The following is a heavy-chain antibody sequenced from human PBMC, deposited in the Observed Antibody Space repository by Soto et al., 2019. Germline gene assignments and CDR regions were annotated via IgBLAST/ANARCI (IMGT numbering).Heavy chain of an antibody. Sequence: ASLKVSCKASGYTFTSYGISWVRQAPGQGLEWMGWISAYNGNTNYAQKLQGRVTMTTDTSTSTAYMELRSLRSDDTAVYYCARDSPLDYDILTGWPLTVLEGIDYWGQGTLVTVSS. CDR3: ARDSPLDYDILTGWPLTVLEGIDY. D-gene: IGHD3-9*01. V-gene: IGHV1-18*01. CDR1: GYTFTSYG. CDR2: ISAYNGNT. J-gene: IGHJ4*02.